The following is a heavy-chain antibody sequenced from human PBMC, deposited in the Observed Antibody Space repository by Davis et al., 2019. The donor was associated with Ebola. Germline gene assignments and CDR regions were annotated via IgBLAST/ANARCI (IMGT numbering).Heavy chain of an antibody. V-gene: IGHV1-18*01. Sequence: ASVKVSCKASGYTFTSYGISWVRQAPGQGLEWMGWISAYNGNTNYAQKLQGRVTMTTDTSTSTAYMELRSLRSDDTAVYYCARDCSGGSCYLHFQHWGQDTLVTVSS. D-gene: IGHD2-15*01. CDR1: GYTFTSYG. CDR2: ISAYNGNT. J-gene: IGHJ1*01. CDR3: ARDCSGGSCYLHFQH.